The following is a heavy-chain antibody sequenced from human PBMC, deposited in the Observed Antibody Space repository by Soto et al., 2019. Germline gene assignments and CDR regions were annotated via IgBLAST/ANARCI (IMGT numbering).Heavy chain of an antibody. D-gene: IGHD2-15*01. V-gene: IGHV3-9*01. J-gene: IGHJ3*02. CDR3: AKGESLLLHDAFDI. Sequence: GGSLRLSCAASGFTVSSNYMSWVRQAPGKGLEWVSVISWNSGSIGYADSVKGRFTISRDNAKNSLYLQMNSLRAEDTALYYCAKGESLLLHDAFDIWGQGTMVTVSS. CDR2: ISWNSGSI. CDR1: GFTVSSNY.